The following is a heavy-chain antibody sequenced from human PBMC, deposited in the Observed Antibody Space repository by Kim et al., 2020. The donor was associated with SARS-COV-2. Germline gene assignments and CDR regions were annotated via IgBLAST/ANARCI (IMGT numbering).Heavy chain of an antibody. CDR1: GGSISSSSYY. CDR2: IYYSGST. CDR3: ARLEYCSSTGCYYYGMDV. D-gene: IGHD2-2*01. Sequence: SETLSLTCTVSGGSISSSSYYWGWIRQPPGKGLEWIGSIYYSGSTYYNPSLKSRVTISVDTSKNQFSLKLSSVTAADTAVYYCARLEYCSSTGCYYYGMDVWGQGTTVTVSS. J-gene: IGHJ6*02. V-gene: IGHV4-39*01.